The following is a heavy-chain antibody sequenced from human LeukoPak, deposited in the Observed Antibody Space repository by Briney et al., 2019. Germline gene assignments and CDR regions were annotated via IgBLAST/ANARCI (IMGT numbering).Heavy chain of an antibody. V-gene: IGHV3-9*01. CDR2: ISWNSGSI. Sequence: PGRSLRLSCAASGFTFDDYAMHWVRQAPGKGLEWVSGISWNSGSIGYADSVKGRFTISRDNAKNSLYLQMNSLRAEDTALYYCAKTLREYYDILAGTVFDYWGQGTLATAPS. CDR3: AKTLREYYDILAGTVFDY. D-gene: IGHD3-9*01. CDR1: GFTFDDYA. J-gene: IGHJ4*02.